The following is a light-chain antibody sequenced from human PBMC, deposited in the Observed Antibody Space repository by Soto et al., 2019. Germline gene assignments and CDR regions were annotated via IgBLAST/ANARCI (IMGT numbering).Light chain of an antibody. J-gene: IGKJ4*01. CDR1: QGISNY. Sequence: DIQMTQSPSSLSASVGDRVTITCRASQGISNYLAWYQQIPGKVPKLLISAASSLQSGVPSRFNGSGSGTYFTLTISSLQPEDVATYYCQKYTNVPAFGGGTKVEIK. CDR2: AAS. CDR3: QKYTNVPA. V-gene: IGKV1-27*01.